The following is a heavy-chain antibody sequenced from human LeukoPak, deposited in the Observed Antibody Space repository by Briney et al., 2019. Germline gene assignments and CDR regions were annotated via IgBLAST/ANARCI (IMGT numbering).Heavy chain of an antibody. J-gene: IGHJ4*02. CDR3: AKGPLRGTAAAIDY. CDR2: ISYDGRNK. V-gene: IGHV3-30*18. CDR1: RFMFSSYS. Sequence: GGSLRLSCAASRFMFSSYSMNWIRQAPGKGLEWVAVISYDGRNKHYPDSVKGRFTISRDISTDTLWLQMDSLRTGDTAVYYCAKGPLRGTAAAIDYWGQGTLVTVSS. D-gene: IGHD2-2*01.